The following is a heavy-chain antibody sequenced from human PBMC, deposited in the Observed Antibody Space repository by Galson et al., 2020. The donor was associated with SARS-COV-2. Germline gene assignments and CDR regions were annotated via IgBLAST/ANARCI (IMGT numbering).Heavy chain of an antibody. CDR3: TADLPGGISDYFDY. J-gene: IGHJ4*02. CDR2: IKSIPSGGTT. V-gene: IGHV3-15*01. CDR1: GTTFKSAW. Sequence: GGSLRLSCAASGTTFKSAWMSWVRQAPGKGLEWVGRIKSIPSGGTTDYAAPVADRFIISRDDSKNTLYLHMNSLKSEDTAVYYCTADLPGGISDYFDYWGQGTLVTVSS. D-gene: IGHD2-15*01.